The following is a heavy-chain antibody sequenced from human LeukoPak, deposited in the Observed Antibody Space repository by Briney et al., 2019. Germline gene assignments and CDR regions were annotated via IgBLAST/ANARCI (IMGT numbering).Heavy chain of an antibody. CDR2: ISGSGGST. V-gene: IGHV3-23*01. CDR3: AKDSDVVVVAAPRGY. Sequence: GGSLRLSRAASGFTFSSYAMSWVRQAPGKGLEWVSAISGSGGSTYYAGSVKGRFTISRDNSKNTLYLQMNSLRAEDTAVYYCAKDSDVVVVAAPRGYWGQGTLVTVSS. CDR1: GFTFSSYA. D-gene: IGHD2-15*01. J-gene: IGHJ4*02.